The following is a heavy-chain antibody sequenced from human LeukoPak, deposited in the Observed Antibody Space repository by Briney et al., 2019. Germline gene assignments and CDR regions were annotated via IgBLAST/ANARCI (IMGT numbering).Heavy chain of an antibody. J-gene: IGHJ3*02. CDR2: FYYSAST. Sequence: SETLSLTCTVSGGSISSSGCYWGWIRQPPGKGLEWIGSFYYSASTYYNPSLKSRVIISVDTSKNQLSLNLSSVTAADTAVYYCARVPFDYYDSDDYYYHDAFDIWGQGTMVTVSS. CDR1: GGSISSSGCY. D-gene: IGHD3-22*01. CDR3: ARVPFDYYDSDDYYYHDAFDI. V-gene: IGHV4-39*07.